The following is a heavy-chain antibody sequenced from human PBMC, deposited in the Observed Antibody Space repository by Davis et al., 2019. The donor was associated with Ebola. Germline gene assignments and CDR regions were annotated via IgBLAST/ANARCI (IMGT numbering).Heavy chain of an antibody. CDR2: IKQDGSEK. CDR1: GFSFSSYW. CDR3: VRDRGADGAYWYFDL. J-gene: IGHJ2*01. Sequence: PGGSLRLSCAASGFSFSSYWMSWVRQAPGKGLEWVGQIKQDGSEKYYVDSVKGRFTISRDNAKNSLHLQMNSLREEDSAFYYCVRDRGADGAYWYFDLWGRGTLVTVSS. V-gene: IGHV3-7*03. D-gene: IGHD3-10*01.